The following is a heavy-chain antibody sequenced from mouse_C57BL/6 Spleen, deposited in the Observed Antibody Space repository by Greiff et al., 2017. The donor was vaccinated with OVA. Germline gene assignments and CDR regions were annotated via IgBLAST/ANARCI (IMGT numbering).Heavy chain of an antibody. CDR1: GFTFSDYY. CDR3: ARRGYDYDVGFDY. CDR2: ISNGGGST. D-gene: IGHD2-4*01. Sequence: EVQLVESGGGLVQPGGSLKLSCAASGFTFSDYYMYWVRQTPEKRLEWVAYISNGGGSTYYPDTVKGRFTISRDNAKNTLYLQMSRLKSEDTAMYYCARRGYDYDVGFDYWGQGTTLTVSS. J-gene: IGHJ2*01. V-gene: IGHV5-12*01.